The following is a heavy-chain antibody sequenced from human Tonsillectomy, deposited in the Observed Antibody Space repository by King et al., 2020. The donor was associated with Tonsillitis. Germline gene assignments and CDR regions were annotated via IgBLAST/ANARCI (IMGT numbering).Heavy chain of an antibody. D-gene: IGHD4-11*01. V-gene: IGHV3-9*01. CDR1: GFTFDDYA. Sequence: VQLVESGGGLVQPGRSLRLSCAASGFTFDDYAMHWVRQAPGKGLEWVSGISWNSGSIGYADSVKGRFNISRDNAKNSLYLQMNSLRAEDTALYYCAKHSDYTKAHYFDYWGQGTLVTVSS. CDR3: AKHSDYTKAHYFDY. J-gene: IGHJ4*02. CDR2: ISWNSGSI.